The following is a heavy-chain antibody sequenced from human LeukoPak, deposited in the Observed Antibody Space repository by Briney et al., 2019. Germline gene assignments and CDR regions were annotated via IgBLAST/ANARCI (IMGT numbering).Heavy chain of an antibody. J-gene: IGHJ4*02. V-gene: IGHV1-8*01. D-gene: IGHD1-14*01. CDR3: ARDLGSKGTQGH. CDR1: GYTFTSYD. CDR2: MNPNSGNT. Sequence: ASVKVSCKASGYTFTSYDINWVRQATGQGLEWMGWMNPNSGNTGYAQKFQGRATMTRNTSISTAYMELSSLRDEDTAVYYCARDLGSKGTQGHWGQGTLVSVSS.